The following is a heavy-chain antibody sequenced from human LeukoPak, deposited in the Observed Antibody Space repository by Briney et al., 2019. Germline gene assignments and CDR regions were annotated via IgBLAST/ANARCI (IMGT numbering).Heavy chain of an antibody. J-gene: IGHJ4*02. CDR1: GFTFSSYA. Sequence: GGSLRLSCAASGFTFSSYAMHWVRQAPGKGLEWVAVISYDGSNKYYADSVKGRFTISRDNFKNTLYLQMNSLRAEDTAVYYCASLRTSSSSRARYFDYWGQGTLVTVSS. CDR2: ISYDGSNK. CDR3: ASLRTSSSSRARYFDY. V-gene: IGHV3-30-3*01. D-gene: IGHD6-13*01.